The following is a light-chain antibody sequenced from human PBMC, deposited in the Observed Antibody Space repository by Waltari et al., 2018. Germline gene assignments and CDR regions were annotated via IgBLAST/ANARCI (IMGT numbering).Light chain of an antibody. Sequence: QSALTQPRSVSGSPGQSVTISCTGTNSDVGGYDYVSWYRQHPGKAPKLIIYDVSKRPSGVPDRFSGSKSGNTASLTISGLQAEDEADYYCCSFAGSDTFWVFGGGTKLTVL. CDR1: NSDVGGYDY. J-gene: IGLJ3*02. CDR3: CSFAGSDTFWV. CDR2: DVS. V-gene: IGLV2-11*01.